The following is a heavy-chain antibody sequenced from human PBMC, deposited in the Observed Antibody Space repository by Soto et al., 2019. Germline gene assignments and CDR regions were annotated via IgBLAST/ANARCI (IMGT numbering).Heavy chain of an antibody. V-gene: IGHV4-34*01. J-gene: IGHJ4*02. Sequence: PSETLSLTCAVYGKSLSGYYWSWVRQPPGKALEWIGEINHSGNTNYNPSLKSRVTISVDTSKNQLFLNLSYVPAADTAMYYCARHHVRGRTIAGAAEFWGQGTLVTVS. CDR3: ARHHVRGRTIAGAAEF. CDR2: INHSGNT. CDR1: GKSLSGYY. D-gene: IGHD1-26*01.